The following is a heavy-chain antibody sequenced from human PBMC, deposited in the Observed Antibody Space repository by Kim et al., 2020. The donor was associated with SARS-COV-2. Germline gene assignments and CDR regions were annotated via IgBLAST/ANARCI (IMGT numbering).Heavy chain of an antibody. CDR2: IYSGGST. CDR1: GFTVSSNY. V-gene: IGHV3-53*01. D-gene: IGHD3-10*01. J-gene: IGHJ5*02. Sequence: GGSLRLSCAASGFTVSSNYMSWVRQAPGKGLEWVSVIYSGGSTYYADSVKGRFTISRDNSKNTLYLQMNSLRAEDTAVYYCARDADPYGSGSYYNSYSGVGWFDPWGQGTLVTVSS. CDR3: ARDADPYGSGSYYNSYSGVGWFDP.